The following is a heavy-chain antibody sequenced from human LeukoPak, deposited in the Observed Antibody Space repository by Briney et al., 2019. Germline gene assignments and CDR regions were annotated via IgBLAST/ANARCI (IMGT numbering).Heavy chain of an antibody. Sequence: GASVKVSCKASGYTFTSCDINWVRQATGQGLEWMGWMNPNSGNTDYGQSFQGRITMTREISIGTAYMELSNLTSEDTAIYYCTRGSSGRRDNWGQGTLVTVSA. D-gene: IGHD6-19*01. CDR1: GYTFTSCD. V-gene: IGHV1-8*01. CDR3: TRGSSGRRDN. J-gene: IGHJ4*02. CDR2: MNPNSGNT.